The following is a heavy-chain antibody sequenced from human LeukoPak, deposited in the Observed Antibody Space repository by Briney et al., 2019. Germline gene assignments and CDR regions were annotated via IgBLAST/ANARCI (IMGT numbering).Heavy chain of an antibody. CDR3: ACRDLSSTSSGP. CDR2: IYPGESRP. Sequence: GEPLNFSCQAFGYTFTSYWSGWVRQIHGKGLEWIGVIYPGESRPSYNTSFQGQFTISAAKSVNTAYLKWSGLKPSDTAIFYCACRDLSSTSSGPCGQRTQVSVSS. V-gene: IGHV5-51*01. D-gene: IGHD6-6*01. J-gene: IGHJ5*02. CDR1: GYTFTSYW.